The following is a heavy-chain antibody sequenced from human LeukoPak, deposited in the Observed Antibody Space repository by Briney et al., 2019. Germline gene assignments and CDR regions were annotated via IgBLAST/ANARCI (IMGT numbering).Heavy chain of an antibody. D-gene: IGHD6-19*01. CDR1: GGSISSYY. Sequence: PSGTLSLTCTVSGGSISSYYWSWIRQPPGKGLEWIGYIYYSGSTSYNPSLKSRVTISVDTSKNQFSLKLSSVTAADTAVYYCARFDRYSSGPLDYWGQGTLVTVSS. J-gene: IGHJ4*02. CDR3: ARFDRYSSGPLDY. CDR2: IYYSGST. V-gene: IGHV4-59*01.